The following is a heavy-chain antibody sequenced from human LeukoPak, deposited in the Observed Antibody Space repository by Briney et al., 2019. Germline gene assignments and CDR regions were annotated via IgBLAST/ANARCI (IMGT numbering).Heavy chain of an antibody. CDR2: ISSSSSTI. V-gene: IGHV3-48*04. Sequence: GGSLRLSCAASGFTFSSYAMSWVRQAPGKGLEWVSYISSSSSTIYYADSVKGRFTISRDNAKNSLYLQMNSLRAEDTAVYYCAREDGSGSYPDAFDIWGQGTMVTVSS. J-gene: IGHJ3*02. D-gene: IGHD3-10*01. CDR1: GFTFSSYA. CDR3: AREDGSGSYPDAFDI.